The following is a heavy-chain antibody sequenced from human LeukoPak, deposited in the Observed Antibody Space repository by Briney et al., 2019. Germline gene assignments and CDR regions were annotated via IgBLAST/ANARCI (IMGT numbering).Heavy chain of an antibody. CDR2: ISSSGSTI. Sequence: GGSLRLSCAASGFTFSSYEMNWVRQAPGKGLEWVSYISSSGSTIYYADSVKGRFTISRDNAKNSLYLQMNSLRAEDTAVYYCATLLEGVEPVDYWGQGTLVTVSS. J-gene: IGHJ4*02. CDR1: GFTFSSYE. V-gene: IGHV3-48*03. D-gene: IGHD3-3*02. CDR3: ATLLEGVEPVDY.